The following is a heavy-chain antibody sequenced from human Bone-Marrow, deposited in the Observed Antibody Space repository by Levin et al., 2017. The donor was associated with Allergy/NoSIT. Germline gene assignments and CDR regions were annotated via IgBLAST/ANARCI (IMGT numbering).Heavy chain of an antibody. J-gene: IGHJ4*02. CDR1: GGSIRTGGYS. CDR3: ARLDPTMAFDY. CDR2: IYPSGST. V-gene: IGHV4-30-2*06. D-gene: IGHD5-18*01. Sequence: SETLSLICAVSGGSIRTGGYSWSWIRQSPGKGLEWIGHIYPSGSTYFNPSLKSRVTISIDGSKNHFSLNLSSVTAADTAVYYCARLDPTMAFDYWGQGTLVTVSS.